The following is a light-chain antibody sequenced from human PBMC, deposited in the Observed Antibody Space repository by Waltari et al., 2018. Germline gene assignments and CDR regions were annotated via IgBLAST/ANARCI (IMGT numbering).Light chain of an antibody. CDR3: QQRRSWPWT. J-gene: IGKJ1*01. CDR1: QSINTY. V-gene: IGKV3-11*01. Sequence: EIVLTQSPATLSLSPGERAALSCRAGQSINTYLVWYQHKPGQAPRLLIHDASTKASGIPARFSASGSGTDFTLTISTLEPEEFAVYYCQQRRSWPWTFGQGTRVEIK. CDR2: DAS.